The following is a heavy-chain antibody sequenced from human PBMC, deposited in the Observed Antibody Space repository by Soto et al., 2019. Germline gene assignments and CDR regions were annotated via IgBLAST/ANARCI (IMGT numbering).Heavy chain of an antibody. V-gene: IGHV3-21*01. CDR3: ARGVGSPRYYGMDF. CDR1: GFTFSSYS. J-gene: IGHJ6*02. Sequence: RLSCAASGFTFSSYSMNWVRQAPGKGLEWVSSISSSSSYIYYADSVKGRFTISRDNAKNSLYLQMNSLRAEDTAVYYCARGVGSPRYYGMDFWGQGPTGTVSS. D-gene: IGHD1-26*01. CDR2: ISSSSSYI.